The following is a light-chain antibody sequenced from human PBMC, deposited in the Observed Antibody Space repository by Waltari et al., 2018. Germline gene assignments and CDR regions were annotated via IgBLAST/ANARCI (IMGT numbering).Light chain of an antibody. J-gene: IGKJ2*01. CDR3: QQYYSTPNT. Sequence: DIVMTQSPDSLAVSLGERATINCKSSQRVFHTNNKNYLAWYQQKPGQPPKLLIYWASTRESGVPDRFSGSGSRTDFTLAISSLQAEDVAVYYCQQYYSTPNTFGQGTKVEIK. CDR1: QRVFHTNNKNY. V-gene: IGKV4-1*01. CDR2: WAS.